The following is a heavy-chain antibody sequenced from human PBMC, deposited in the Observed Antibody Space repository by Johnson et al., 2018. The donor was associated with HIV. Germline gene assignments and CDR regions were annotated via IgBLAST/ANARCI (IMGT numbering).Heavy chain of an antibody. CDR3: ARDSPWELTAFDI. Sequence: QVQLVESGGGVVQSGRSLRLSCAASGFAFSRFAMHWVRQVPDKGLEWVAVISYDGTNQYHADSVKGRFTISRDNAKNSLYLQMNSLRAEDTAVYYCARDSPWELTAFDIWGQGTMVTVSS. CDR1: GFAFSRFA. D-gene: IGHD1-26*01. J-gene: IGHJ3*02. V-gene: IGHV3-30*03. CDR2: ISYDGTNQ.